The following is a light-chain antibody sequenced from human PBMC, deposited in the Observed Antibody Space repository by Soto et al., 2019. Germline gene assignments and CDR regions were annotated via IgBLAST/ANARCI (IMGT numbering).Light chain of an antibody. Sequence: EIVLTHSPGTLSLSPGERATLSCRASQSVSSSYLAWYQQKPGQAPRPLIYAASSRATGIPDRFSGSGSGTDFTLTISGLEPEDFALYYCQQYGSSPRTFGQGTKVDIK. J-gene: IGKJ1*01. CDR2: AAS. CDR3: QQYGSSPRT. CDR1: QSVSSSY. V-gene: IGKV3-20*01.